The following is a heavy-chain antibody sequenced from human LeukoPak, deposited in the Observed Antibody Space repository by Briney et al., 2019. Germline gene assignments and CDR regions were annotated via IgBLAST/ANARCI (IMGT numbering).Heavy chain of an antibody. CDR1: GFTFSSYS. CDR3: ARDRDMIVVVTYFDY. Sequence: GGSLRLSCAASGFTFSSYSMNWVRQAPGKGLEWVSYISSSSSYIYYADSVKGRFTISRDNAKNSLYLQMNSLRAEDTAVYYCARDRDMIVVVTYFDYWGQGTLVTVSS. CDR2: ISSSSSYI. V-gene: IGHV3-21*01. J-gene: IGHJ4*02. D-gene: IGHD3-22*01.